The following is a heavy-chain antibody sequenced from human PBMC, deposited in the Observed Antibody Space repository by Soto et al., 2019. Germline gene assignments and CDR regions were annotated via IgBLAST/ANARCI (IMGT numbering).Heavy chain of an antibody. V-gene: IGHV3-23*01. CDR2: ISGSGGST. D-gene: IGHD5-12*01. CDR1: GFTFSSYA. J-gene: IGHJ4*02. Sequence: GGSLRLSCAASGFTFSSYAMSWVRQAPGKGLEWVSAISGSGGSTYYADSVKGRFTISRDNSKNTLYLQMNSLRAEDTAVYYCAKAVRGWLRLDGGLRFDYWGQGTLVTVSS. CDR3: AKAVRGWLRLDGGLRFDY.